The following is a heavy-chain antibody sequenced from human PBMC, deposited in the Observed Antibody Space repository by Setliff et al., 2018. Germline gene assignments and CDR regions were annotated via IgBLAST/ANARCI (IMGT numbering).Heavy chain of an antibody. Sequence: LRLSCVGSEFTFRSYWMTWVRQAPGKGLEWVANINPDGSEKYYADFVKGRFTISRDNAKSLLYLQMNSLRTEDTAVYFCARGGIVTARCQEFWGPGTLVTSPQ. D-gene: IGHD1-26*01. CDR3: ARGGIVTARCQEF. CDR2: INPDGSEK. CDR1: EFTFRSYW. V-gene: IGHV3-7*01. J-gene: IGHJ4*02.